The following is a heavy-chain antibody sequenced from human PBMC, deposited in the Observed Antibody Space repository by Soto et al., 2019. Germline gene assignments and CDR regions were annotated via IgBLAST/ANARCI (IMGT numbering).Heavy chain of an antibody. J-gene: IGHJ6*02. D-gene: IGHD4-4*01. V-gene: IGHV5-51*01. Sequence: GESLKISCKGSGYTFTDYWIGWVRQLPGKGLEWMRIIYPGDSETRYSPSFQGHVTITVDKSTSTAYLQWNTLKASDTAMYYCARQSSNVRYHHYAMAGRGQHTTVPVAS. CDR3: ARQSSNVRYHHYAMAG. CDR2: IYPGDSET. CDR1: GYTFTDYW.